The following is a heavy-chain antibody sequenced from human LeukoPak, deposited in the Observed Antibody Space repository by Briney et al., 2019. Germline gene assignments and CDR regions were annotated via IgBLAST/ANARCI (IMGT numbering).Heavy chain of an antibody. CDR1: GGSISSYY. Sequence: PSETLSLTCTVSGGSISSYYWSWIRQPPGKGLEWIGYIYYSGSTNYNPSLKSRVIISVDTSKNQFSLKLSSVTAADTAVYYCAREGSGSYYLGYWGQGTLVTVSS. J-gene: IGHJ4*02. CDR3: AREGSGSYYLGY. D-gene: IGHD3-10*01. V-gene: IGHV4-59*01. CDR2: IYYSGST.